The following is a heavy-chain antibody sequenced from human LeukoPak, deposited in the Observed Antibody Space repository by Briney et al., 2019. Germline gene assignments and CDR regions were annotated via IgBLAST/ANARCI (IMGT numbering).Heavy chain of an antibody. D-gene: IGHD4-23*01. V-gene: IGHV3-13*05. CDR2: ISTAGDP. Sequence: SVGSLRLSCAASGFTFSFYDMHWVRQATGKGLEWVSAISTAGDPYYPGSVTGRFTISRENAKDSLYLQMSSLRAGDTAVYYCARGSRGGLYYFDYWGQGTLVTVSS. J-gene: IGHJ4*02. CDR3: ARGSRGGLYYFDY. CDR1: GFTFSFYD.